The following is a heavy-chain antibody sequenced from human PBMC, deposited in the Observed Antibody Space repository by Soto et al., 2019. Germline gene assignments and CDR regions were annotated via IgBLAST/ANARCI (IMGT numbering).Heavy chain of an antibody. V-gene: IGHV4-39*01. D-gene: IGHD4-17*01. CDR3: VSQRTTVPTQAYFDY. CDR1: GGSVTNSSYY. CDR2: VYYRGRS. J-gene: IGHJ4*02. Sequence: SETLSLTCTVSGGSVTNSSYYWGWIRQSPGKGLEWIGSVYYRGRSYSKSSVKSRVTISVDTSKNRFSLGLNSVTASDTAVYFCVSQRTTVPTQAYFDYWGPGALVSVSS.